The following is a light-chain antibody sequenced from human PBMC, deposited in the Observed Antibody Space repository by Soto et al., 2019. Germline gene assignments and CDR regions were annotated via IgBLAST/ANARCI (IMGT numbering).Light chain of an antibody. CDR1: NIGGKS. V-gene: IGLV3-21*02. CDR2: DDS. CDR3: QVRDNSLDQVV. Sequence: SYELAQPPSVSAAPGQTARITYGGNNIGGKSVHWYQQKPGQAPGLVVYDDSDRPSGIPERFSGSNSGNTATLTISRVEAGDEADYYCQVRDNSLDQVVFGGGTKLTVL. J-gene: IGLJ2*01.